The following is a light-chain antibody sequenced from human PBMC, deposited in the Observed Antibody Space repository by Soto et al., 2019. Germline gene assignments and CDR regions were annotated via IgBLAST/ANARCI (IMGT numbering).Light chain of an antibody. Sequence: DIQLTQAPSTLSASVGDRVTITCRASQSISGWLAWYQQKPGQAPNLLIYEASTLESGVPSRFSGSGSGTEFTLTVSSLQPDDFATYYCHQYHNFSPTFGQGTKVDIK. CDR3: HQYHNFSPT. CDR2: EAS. J-gene: IGKJ1*01. V-gene: IGKV1-5*03. CDR1: QSISGW.